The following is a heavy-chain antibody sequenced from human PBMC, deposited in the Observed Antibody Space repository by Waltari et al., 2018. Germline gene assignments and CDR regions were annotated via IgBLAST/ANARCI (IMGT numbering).Heavy chain of an antibody. D-gene: IGHD3-3*01. V-gene: IGHV4-31*03. CDR2: IYYSGTT. Sequence: QVQLQESGPGLVKPSQTLSLTCTVSGGSISSGGYYWSWIRQHPGKGLEWIGYIYYSGTTYYHPSLKSRVTISVDTSKNQFSLKLSSVTAADTAVYYCARDGPRFLESGYYFDYWGQGTLVTVSS. J-gene: IGHJ4*02. CDR1: GGSISSGGYY. CDR3: ARDGPRFLESGYYFDY.